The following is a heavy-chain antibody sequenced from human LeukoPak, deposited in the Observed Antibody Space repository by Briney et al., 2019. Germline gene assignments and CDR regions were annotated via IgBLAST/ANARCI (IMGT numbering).Heavy chain of an antibody. D-gene: IGHD1-20*01. CDR2: IKQDGSEK. CDR3: ASLHLAYNWKDY. CDR1: GFTFSSYW. V-gene: IGHV3-7*01. Sequence: PGGSLRLSCAASGFTFSSYWMSWVRQAPGKGLEWVANIKQDGSEKYYVDSVKGRFTISRDNAKNLLYLQMNSLRAEDTAVYYCASLHLAYNWKDYWGQGILVTVSS. J-gene: IGHJ4*02.